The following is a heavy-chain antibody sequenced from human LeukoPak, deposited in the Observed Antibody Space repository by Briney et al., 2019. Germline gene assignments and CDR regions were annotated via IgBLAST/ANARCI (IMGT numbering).Heavy chain of an antibody. CDR2: IIPIFGTA. D-gene: IGHD3-22*01. J-gene: IGHJ4*02. CDR1: VGTFISYA. V-gene: IGHV1-69*13. CDR3: ARGGSDSSGYYYGVDY. Sequence: ASVTVSFTPSVGTFISYAISWVRQAPGQGLEWMGGIIPIFGTANYAQKFQGRVTITADESTSTAYMELSSLRSEDTAVYYCARGGSDSSGYYYGVDYWGQGTLVTVSS.